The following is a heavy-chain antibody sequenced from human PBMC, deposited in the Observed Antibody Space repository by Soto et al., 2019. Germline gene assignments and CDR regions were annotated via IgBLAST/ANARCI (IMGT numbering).Heavy chain of an antibody. Sequence: QVQLQESGPGLVKPSETLSLTCTVSGGSISSYYWSWIRQPPGKGLEWIGYIYYSGSTNYNPSLKSRVTISVDTSKNQFSLKLSSVTAADTAVYYCARVDKGDFWSGYRFTYYYYYMDVWGKGTTVTVSS. D-gene: IGHD3-3*01. CDR2: IYYSGST. CDR1: GGSISSYY. J-gene: IGHJ6*03. CDR3: ARVDKGDFWSGYRFTYYYYYMDV. V-gene: IGHV4-59*01.